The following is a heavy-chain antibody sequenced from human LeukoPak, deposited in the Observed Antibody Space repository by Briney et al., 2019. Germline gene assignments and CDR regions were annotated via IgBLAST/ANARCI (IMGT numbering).Heavy chain of an antibody. Sequence: GGSLRLSCAASGFTFSSYTMDWVRQAPGKGLEWVAIISYDGSNKYYADSVKGRFTISRDNSKNTLYLQMNSLRAEDTAVYYCAREVGGWYYYYGTDVWGQGTTVNVSS. J-gene: IGHJ6*02. CDR2: ISYDGSNK. D-gene: IGHD1-26*01. CDR3: AREVGGWYYYYGTDV. V-gene: IGHV3-30*04. CDR1: GFTFSSYT.